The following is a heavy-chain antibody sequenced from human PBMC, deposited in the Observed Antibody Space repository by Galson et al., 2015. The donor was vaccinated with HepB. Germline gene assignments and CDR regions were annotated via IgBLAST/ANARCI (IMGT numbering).Heavy chain of an antibody. CDR1: GFSLSTSGVG. J-gene: IGHJ5*02. CDR2: IYWNDDK. CDR3: AHRRMYYDSFDP. Sequence: PSLVKPTQTLTLTCTFSGFSLSTSGVGVGWIRQPPGKALEWLALIYWNDDKRYSPSLKSRLTITKDTSKNQVVLTMTNMDPVDTATYYCAHRRMYYDSFDPWGQGTLVTVSS. V-gene: IGHV2-5*01. D-gene: IGHD3-3*01.